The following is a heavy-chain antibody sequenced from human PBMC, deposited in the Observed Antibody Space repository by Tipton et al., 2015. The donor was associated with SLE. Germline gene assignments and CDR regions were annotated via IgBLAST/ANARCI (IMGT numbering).Heavy chain of an antibody. D-gene: IGHD1-26*01. CDR1: GDSIRRHF. CDR2: ICDIGIT. CDR3: ARGRLGDSQHHFDY. V-gene: IGHV4-59*11. J-gene: IGHJ4*02. Sequence: TLSLTCTVSGDSIRRHFWSWIRQPPGKGLEWIGDICDIGITSYNPSPKSRVSISLDTSKNQFSLKLSSVTAADTAVYYCARGRLGDSQHHFDYWGQGTLVTVAS.